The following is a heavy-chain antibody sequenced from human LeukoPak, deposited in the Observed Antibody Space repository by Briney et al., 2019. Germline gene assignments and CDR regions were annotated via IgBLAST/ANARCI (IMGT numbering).Heavy chain of an antibody. Sequence: GGSLRLSCVASGFTFSTYSMNWVRQAPGRGLEWVSYISSGSSPIYYADSLRGRFTISRDNAKNSLFLQMNSLRAEDTAVYYCAREPSGVLGLDCWGQGTLVTISS. CDR3: AREPSGVLGLDC. D-gene: IGHD3-10*01. CDR2: ISSGSSPI. CDR1: GFTFSTYS. J-gene: IGHJ4*02. V-gene: IGHV3-48*01.